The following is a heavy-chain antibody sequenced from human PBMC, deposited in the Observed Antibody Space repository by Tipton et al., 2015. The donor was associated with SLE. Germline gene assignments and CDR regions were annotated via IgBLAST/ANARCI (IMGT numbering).Heavy chain of an antibody. V-gene: IGHV1-8*02. CDR3: ARGPRGGWNDL. CDR2: VNADSGDT. CDR1: GYTFRNYN. J-gene: IGHJ5*02. D-gene: IGHD6-19*01. Sequence: QVQLVQSGAEVKRPGASVKVSCKASGYTFRNYNLHWVRQAGGQGLEWMGWVNADSGDTRYSGNFQGRVTMTRDTSKATVYMELSSLTSQDTAVYFCARGPRGGWNDLWGQGTLVSVSS.